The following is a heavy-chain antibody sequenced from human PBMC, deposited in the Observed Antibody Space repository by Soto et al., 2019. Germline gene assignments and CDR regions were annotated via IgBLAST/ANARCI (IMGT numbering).Heavy chain of an antibody. J-gene: IGHJ4*02. CDR3: ARMWSGYNSH. D-gene: IGHD6-25*01. CDR1: GGSISSSSYY. Sequence: PSETLSLTCTVSGGSISSSSYYWGWIRQPPGKGLEWIGYIYHSGSTYYNPSLKSRVTISVDTSKNQFSLKLSSVTAADTAVYYCARMWSGYNSHWGQGTLVTVSS. CDR2: IYHSGST. V-gene: IGHV4-39*07.